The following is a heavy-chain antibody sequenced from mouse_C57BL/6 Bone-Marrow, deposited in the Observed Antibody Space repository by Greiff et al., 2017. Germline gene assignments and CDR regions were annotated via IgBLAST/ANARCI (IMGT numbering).Heavy chain of an antibody. CDR3: AREGPAYYRTWFAD. Sequence: QVQLQQPGAELVKPGASVKLSCKASGYTFTSYWMQWVKQRPGQGLEWIGVIDPSDSYTNYNQKFKGKATLTVDTSSSTAYMQLSSLTSEDSAVYYCAREGPAYYRTWFADWGKETLVTVSA. CDR2: IDPSDSYT. CDR1: GYTFTSYW. D-gene: IGHD2-14*01. J-gene: IGHJ3*01. V-gene: IGHV1-50*01.